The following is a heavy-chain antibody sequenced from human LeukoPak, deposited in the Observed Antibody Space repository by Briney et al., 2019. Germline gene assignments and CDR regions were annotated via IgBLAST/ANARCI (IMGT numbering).Heavy chain of an antibody. V-gene: IGHV1-2*02. CDR2: INPDSGGT. CDR1: GYTFTGYF. J-gene: IGHJ4*02. CDR3: ARGRGSWYDSSGSPYIRFDY. Sequence: APVKVSCKTSGYTFTGYFIHWVRQAPGQGLEWMGWINPDSGGTNYAQKFQGRVTMTRDTSISTVYMELSRLRSDDSAMYYCARGRGSWYDSSGSPYIRFDYWGQGTLVTVSS. D-gene: IGHD3-22*01.